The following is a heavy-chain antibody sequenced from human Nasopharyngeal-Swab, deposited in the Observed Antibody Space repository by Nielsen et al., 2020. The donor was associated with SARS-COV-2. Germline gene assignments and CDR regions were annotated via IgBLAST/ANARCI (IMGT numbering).Heavy chain of an antibody. CDR3: ARLGGFWSGYYDDY. V-gene: IGHV1-69*13. CDR1: RGIFSSYV. J-gene: IGHJ4*02. CDR2: IIPIFGTA. Sequence: SVQVSRKASRGIFSSYVISWVRQAPGQGLEWMGGIIPIFGTANYAQKFQGRVTITADESTSTAYMELSSLRSEDTAVYYCARLGGFWSGYYDDYWGQGTLVTVSS. D-gene: IGHD3-3*01.